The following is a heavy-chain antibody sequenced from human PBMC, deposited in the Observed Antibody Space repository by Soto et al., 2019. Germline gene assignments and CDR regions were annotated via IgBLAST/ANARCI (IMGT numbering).Heavy chain of an antibody. D-gene: IGHD6-6*01. J-gene: IGHJ5*02. Sequence: GESLKISCKGSGYIFSNYWIGWVRQVPGKGLEWMGIIWPGDSETRYSPSFQGQVTISVDKTINTAYLQWSGLKTSDTAMYYCARHGSIGARQNWFDPWGQGTLVTVSS. CDR1: GYIFSNYW. V-gene: IGHV5-51*01. CDR3: ARHGSIGARQNWFDP. CDR2: IWPGDSET.